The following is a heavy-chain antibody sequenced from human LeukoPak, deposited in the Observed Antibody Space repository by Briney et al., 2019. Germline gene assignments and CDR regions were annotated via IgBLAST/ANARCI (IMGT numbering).Heavy chain of an antibody. V-gene: IGHV1-8*01. Sequence: ASVTVSCKASADTFTSYDINWVRQATGQGLEWMGWMNPNSGNTGYAQRFQGRVTMTRDNSISTAYMELSNLTSEDTAVYFCARVSGFERKDSFSYWGQGTLVTVSS. CDR2: MNPNSGNT. D-gene: IGHD5-12*01. CDR1: ADTFTSYD. CDR3: ARVSGFERKDSFSY. J-gene: IGHJ4*02.